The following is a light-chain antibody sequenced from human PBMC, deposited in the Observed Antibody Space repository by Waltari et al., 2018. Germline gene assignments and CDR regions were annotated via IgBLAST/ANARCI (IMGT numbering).Light chain of an antibody. Sequence: EIMLTQSPGTLSLSPGERATLSCRASQSINRYLAWYQHKPVQAPRLLLYDASSRATGIPDRFSGSGSGTDFRLTVSRLEPEDFAVYYCQKYGSLPATFGQGTKVEIK. CDR1: QSINRY. CDR2: DAS. V-gene: IGKV3-20*01. J-gene: IGKJ1*01. CDR3: QKYGSLPAT.